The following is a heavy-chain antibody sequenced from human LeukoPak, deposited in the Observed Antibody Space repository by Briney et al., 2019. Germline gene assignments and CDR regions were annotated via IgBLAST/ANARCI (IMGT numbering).Heavy chain of an antibody. J-gene: IGHJ6*03. CDR2: IFYSGST. CDR3: ARLIGFWSSHYYYYMDV. CDR1: GGSISSSNYY. Sequence: PSETLSLTCTVSGGSISSSNYYWGWIRQPPGKGLEWIGSIFYSGSTYYNPSLKSRVTISVDTSKNQFSLKLNSVTAADTAVYYCARLIGFWSSHYYYYMDVWGKGTTVTVSS. D-gene: IGHD3-3*01. V-gene: IGHV4-39*07.